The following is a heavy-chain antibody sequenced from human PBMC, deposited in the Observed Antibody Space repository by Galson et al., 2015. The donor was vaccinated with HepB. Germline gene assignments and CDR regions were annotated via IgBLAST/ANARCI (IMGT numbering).Heavy chain of an antibody. CDR1: GYSFTTYW. Sequence: QSGAEVKKPGESLKISCKGSGYSFTTYWIGWVRQMPGKGLEWMGIIYPGDSDTRYSPSFQGQVTISADKSISTAYLQWSSLKASDTAMYYCARLRAMVRGVHTTHDAFDIWGQGTMVTVSS. J-gene: IGHJ3*02. CDR3: ARLRAMVRGVHTTHDAFDI. V-gene: IGHV5-51*01. D-gene: IGHD3-10*01. CDR2: IYPGDSDT.